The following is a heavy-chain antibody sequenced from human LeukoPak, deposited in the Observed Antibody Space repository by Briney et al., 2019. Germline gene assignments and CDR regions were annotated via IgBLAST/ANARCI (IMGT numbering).Heavy chain of an antibody. CDR2: MNPNSGNT. Sequence: ASVKVSCKASGGTFSSYAISWVRQATGQGLEWMGWMNPNSGNTGYAQKFQGRVTITRNTSISTAYMELSSLRSEDTAVYYCARDSELHYYDSSGAFDYWGQGTLVTVSS. CDR3: ARDSELHYYDSSGAFDY. V-gene: IGHV1-8*03. CDR1: GGTFSSYA. D-gene: IGHD3-22*01. J-gene: IGHJ4*02.